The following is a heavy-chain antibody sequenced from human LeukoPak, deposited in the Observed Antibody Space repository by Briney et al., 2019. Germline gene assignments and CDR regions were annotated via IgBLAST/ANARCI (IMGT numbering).Heavy chain of an antibody. CDR2: ISSSGTTI. Sequence: PGGSLRLSCAASGFTFSDYYMSWIRQAPGRGLEWVSYISSSGTTIYYADSVKGRFTISRDNAKNSLYLQMNSLRAEDTAVYYCARRRDSGSLQHFDYWGQGTLVTVSS. CDR3: ARRRDSGSLQHFDY. J-gene: IGHJ4*02. CDR1: GFTFSDYY. V-gene: IGHV3-11*01. D-gene: IGHD1-26*01.